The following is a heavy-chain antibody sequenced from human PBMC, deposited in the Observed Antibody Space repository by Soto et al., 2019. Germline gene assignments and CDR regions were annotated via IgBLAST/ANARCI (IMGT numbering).Heavy chain of an antibody. D-gene: IGHD3-10*01. Sequence: ASVKVSCKASGYTFTGYYMHWVRQAPGQGLEWMGWINPNSGGTNYAQKFQGCVTMTRDTSISTAYMELSRLRSDDTAVYYCARALTMVRGVPYYYYGMDVWGQGTTVTVSS. CDR1: GYTFTGYY. V-gene: IGHV1-2*04. CDR2: INPNSGGT. J-gene: IGHJ6*02. CDR3: ARALTMVRGVPYYYYGMDV.